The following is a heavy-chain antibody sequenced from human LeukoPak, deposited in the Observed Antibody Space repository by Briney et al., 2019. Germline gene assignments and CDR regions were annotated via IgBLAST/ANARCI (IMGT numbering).Heavy chain of an antibody. J-gene: IGHJ4*02. CDR3: VKDTTRYGSGYDSAYFDY. Sequence: QAGGSLRLSCAASGFTFDDYAMHWVRHAPGKGLEWVSLISWDGADTYHADSVQGRFTISRDNSKKSIYLQMNSLRADDSGLYYCVKDTTRYGSGYDSAYFDYWGQGSLVTVSS. D-gene: IGHD2-15*01. CDR2: ISWDGADT. CDR1: GFTFDDYA. V-gene: IGHV3-43D*03.